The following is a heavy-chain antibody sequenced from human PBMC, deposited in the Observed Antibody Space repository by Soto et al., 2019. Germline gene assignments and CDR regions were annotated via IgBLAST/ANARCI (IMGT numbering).Heavy chain of an antibody. CDR2: VHYGGGT. CDR1: GDSSGDYH. CDR3: ARAPRDGLGHFDY. Sequence: PSETLSLTCTVSGDSSGDYHWSWIRQLPGKGLEWIGCVHYGGGTIYNPSLRSRVIVSEDTSKNQFFLKLTSVTAADTAVYYCARAPRDGLGHFDYWGLGILVTVSS. V-gene: IGHV4-30-4*08. J-gene: IGHJ4*02.